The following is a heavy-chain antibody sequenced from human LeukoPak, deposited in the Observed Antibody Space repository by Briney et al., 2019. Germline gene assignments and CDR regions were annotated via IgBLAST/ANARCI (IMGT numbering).Heavy chain of an antibody. D-gene: IGHD2-15*01. Sequence: GGSLRLSCTASGFPFADYDMSWFRQAPGKGLEWVGFIRSRGYGETTEYAASVRGRFRISRDDSKSIAYLQMNNLKTEDTAVYYCTRVYVVIVVVANSFDYWGQGTLVTVSS. CDR2: IRSRGYGETT. V-gene: IGHV3-49*03. J-gene: IGHJ4*02. CDR1: GFPFADYD. CDR3: TRVYVVIVVVANSFDY.